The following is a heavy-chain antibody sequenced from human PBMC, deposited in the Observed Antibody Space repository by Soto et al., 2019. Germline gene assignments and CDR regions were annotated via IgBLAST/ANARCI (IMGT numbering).Heavy chain of an antibody. Sequence: GGSLRLSCAASGFIFSSYGMHWVRQAPGKGLEWVALISHDGSDKYYADSVKGRLSISRDNSKSTLYLQMNTLRAEDTAVYFCAKDLRWGRNYYYYDMDVWGKGTTVTVSS. CDR1: GFIFSSYG. CDR2: ISHDGSDK. CDR3: AKDLRWGRNYYYYDMDV. V-gene: IGHV3-30*18. J-gene: IGHJ6*03. D-gene: IGHD2-8*02.